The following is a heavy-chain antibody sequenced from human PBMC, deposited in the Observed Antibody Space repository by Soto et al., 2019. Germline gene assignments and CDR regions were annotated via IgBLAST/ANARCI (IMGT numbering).Heavy chain of an antibody. J-gene: IGHJ3*02. CDR2: IYYSGTT. CDR3: ASHYCTTTGCKAFDI. CDR1: GGSISPYY. V-gene: IGHV4-59*01. Sequence: PSETLSLTCTVSGGSISPYYWSWVRQPPGKGLEWIGYIYYSGTTKYNPSLKSRATILVDPSKNQFSLKLGSVTAADTAVYYCASHYCTTTGCKAFDIWGQGPMVTVAS. D-gene: IGHD2-8*01.